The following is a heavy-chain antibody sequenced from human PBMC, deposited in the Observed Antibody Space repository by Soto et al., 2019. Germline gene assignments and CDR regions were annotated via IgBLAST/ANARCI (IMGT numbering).Heavy chain of an antibody. CDR1: GYTFTNYY. Sequence: ASVKVSCKASGYTFTNYYLHWVRQAPGQGLEWMGVINPSGGSTSYAQNFQGRVTMTRDTSTSTVYMELSSLRSEDTAVYYCAGEGYSSAYYYFAYWGQGTPVTVSS. CDR3: AGEGYSSAYYYFAY. D-gene: IGHD6-19*01. CDR2: INPSGGST. V-gene: IGHV1-46*01. J-gene: IGHJ4*02.